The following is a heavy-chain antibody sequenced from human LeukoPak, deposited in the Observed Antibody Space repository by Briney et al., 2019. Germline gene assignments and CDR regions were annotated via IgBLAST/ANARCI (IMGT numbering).Heavy chain of an antibody. CDR2: IKQDGSEK. CDR3: ARDLGRWEPGAFDI. Sequence: GGSLRLSCAASGFTFSSYWMHWVRQAPGKGLEWVANIKQDGSEKYYVDSVKGRFTISRDNAKNSLYLQMNSLRAEDTAVYYCARDLGRWEPGAFDIWGQGTMVTVSS. V-gene: IGHV3-7*01. CDR1: GFTFSSYW. D-gene: IGHD1-26*01. J-gene: IGHJ3*02.